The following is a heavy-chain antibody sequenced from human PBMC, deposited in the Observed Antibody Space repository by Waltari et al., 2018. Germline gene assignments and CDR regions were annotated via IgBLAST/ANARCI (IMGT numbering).Heavy chain of an antibody. D-gene: IGHD3-22*01. J-gene: IGHJ4*02. V-gene: IGHV3-53*01. Sequence: EVQLVESGGGLIQPGGSLRLSCVASGFTVRSSYMSWVRQAPGEGRRWVSVIYGGGGTFYADSVKGRFTISRDNSKNTLYLQMNSLRAEDTAVYYCATDRDTSGPTFDYWGQGTLVTVSS. CDR3: ATDRDTSGPTFDY. CDR1: GFTVRSSY. CDR2: IYGGGGT.